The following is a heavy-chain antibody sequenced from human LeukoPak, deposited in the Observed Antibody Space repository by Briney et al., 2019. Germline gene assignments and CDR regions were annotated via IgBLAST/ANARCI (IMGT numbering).Heavy chain of an antibody. D-gene: IGHD1-26*01. CDR2: IDYSGST. CDR1: GGTISRHY. CDR3: ARDRRRDRLHAFDI. Sequence: PSETLSLTCTVSGGTISRHYWSWIRQPPGKGLEWIAYIDYSGSTNYNPSLKSRLTISLDASNNQFSLKLSSVTAADTALYYCARDRRRDRLHAFDIWGQGIMVTVSS. J-gene: IGHJ3*02. V-gene: IGHV4-59*11.